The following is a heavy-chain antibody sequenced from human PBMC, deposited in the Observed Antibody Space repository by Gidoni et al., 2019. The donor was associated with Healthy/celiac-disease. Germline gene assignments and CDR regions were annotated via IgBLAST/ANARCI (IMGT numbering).Heavy chain of an antibody. V-gene: IGHV3-48*02. CDR2: ISSSSSAI. Sequence: VQLVESGGGLVQPGGSRRHSWAASGLTFSGYSMNWVRQAPGKGLEWVSYISSSSSAIYYVDSVKARFTISRDNAKSSLYLQMNSLRDEDTAVYYCARGCIAATFFMSYWGQGTLVTVSS. CDR1: GLTFSGYS. D-gene: IGHD6-13*01. CDR3: ARGCIAATFFMSY. J-gene: IGHJ4*02.